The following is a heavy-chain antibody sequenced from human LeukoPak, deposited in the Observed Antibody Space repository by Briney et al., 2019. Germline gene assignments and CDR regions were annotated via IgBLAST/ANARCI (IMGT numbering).Heavy chain of an antibody. J-gene: IGHJ4*02. V-gene: IGHV3-23*01. CDR1: GFTFSSSS. CDR3: EKAQGGYSYFDY. D-gene: IGHD3-22*01. Sequence: GGSLRLSCAASGFTFSSSSMSCVRQAPGRGLEGVSGISGSGGSTFNADSVKGRFTISRDNSKNTLYLQMHSLRAENTAVYYCEKAQGGYSYFDYWGQGTLVTVSS. CDR2: ISGSGGST.